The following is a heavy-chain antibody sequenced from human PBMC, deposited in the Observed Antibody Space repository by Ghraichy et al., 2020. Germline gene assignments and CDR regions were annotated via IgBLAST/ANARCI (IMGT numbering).Heavy chain of an antibody. Sequence: GGSLRLSCAASGFIFSSYCMHWVRHAPGKGLVWVSRINSDGSSTSYADSVQGQFTISRDNAKNTLYLQMNSLRAEDTAVYYCARDIPLHYAGNSGLDYWGQGTLVTVSS. CDR1: GFIFSSYC. CDR2: INSDGSST. D-gene: IGHD4-23*01. CDR3: ARDIPLHYAGNSGLDY. V-gene: IGHV3-74*01. J-gene: IGHJ4*02.